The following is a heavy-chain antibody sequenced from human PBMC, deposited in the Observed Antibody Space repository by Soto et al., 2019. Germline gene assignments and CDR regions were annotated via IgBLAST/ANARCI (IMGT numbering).Heavy chain of an antibody. D-gene: IGHD2-15*01. J-gene: IGHJ6*03. CDR1: GFTFTNYW. Sequence: EVKLVESGGGLVQPGGSLRLSCAASGFTFTNYWMYWVRQAPGKGLVWVSRINSDGSVSSYADSVKGRLTISRDNVKNTMYLQMNSLRAEDTDVYYCERGDCVGGTCYSLAGSFYYYMDVWGKGTTVTVFS. V-gene: IGHV3-74*01. CDR3: ERGDCVGGTCYSLAGSFYYYMDV. CDR2: INSDGSVS.